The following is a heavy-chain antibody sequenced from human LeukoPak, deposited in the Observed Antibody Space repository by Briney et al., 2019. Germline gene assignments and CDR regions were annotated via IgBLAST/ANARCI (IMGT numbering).Heavy chain of an antibody. CDR3: ASDRFYFGV. CDR2: IKLDGTEK. Sequence: PGGSLRLSRAASGFTFSSYWMHWVRQAPGKGLEWVANIKLDGTEKYHVDSVKGRFTISRDNAKSSLYLQMNSLRAEDTAVYYCASDRFYFGVWGQGTLVTVSS. CDR1: GFTFSSYW. J-gene: IGHJ4*02. D-gene: IGHD3-16*01. V-gene: IGHV3-7*05.